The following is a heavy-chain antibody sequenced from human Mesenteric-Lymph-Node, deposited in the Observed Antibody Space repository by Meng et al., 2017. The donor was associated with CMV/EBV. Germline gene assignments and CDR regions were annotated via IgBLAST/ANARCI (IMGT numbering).Heavy chain of an antibody. V-gene: IGHV6-1*01. CDR2: TYYRSKWYN. Sequence: CAISEDSVSSNIATWHWIRQSPSRGLEWLGRTYYRSKWYNDYAPSVKSRITINPDTSKNQFSLHLNSVTPEDTAVYYCATGSDCDYWGRGTLVTVSS. CDR1: EDSVSSNIAT. D-gene: IGHD3-9*01. J-gene: IGHJ4*02. CDR3: ATGSDCDY.